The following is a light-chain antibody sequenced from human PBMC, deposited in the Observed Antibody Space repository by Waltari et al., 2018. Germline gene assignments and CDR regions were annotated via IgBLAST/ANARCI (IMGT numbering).Light chain of an antibody. CDR1: NSDVGAFKH. CDR3: KSDTSGLTYV. CDR2: DVI. V-gene: IGLV2-14*03. Sequence: QSALTHPASVSGSPGQSSTISCTGTNSDVGAFKHVSWYQQLPGRAPKVMIFDVIKRSAGGSNRFSCSQSGNTASLTISGLQAEDEAEYYCKSDTSGLTYVFGTGTKVTVL. J-gene: IGLJ1*01.